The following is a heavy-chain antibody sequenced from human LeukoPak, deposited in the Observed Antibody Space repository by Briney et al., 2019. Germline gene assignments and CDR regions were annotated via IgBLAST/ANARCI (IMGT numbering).Heavy chain of an antibody. CDR3: ARVGLPAYSNGGLEN. CDR2: ISSGTSYI. Sequence: GGSLRLSCAASGFTFNTYTMNWVRQAPGKGLEWVSSISSGTSYIYYADSVKGRFTISRDNAENSLYLQMNSLRAEDTAVYFCARVGLPAYSNGGLENWGQGTLVTVSS. CDR1: GFTFNTYT. D-gene: IGHD6-19*01. J-gene: IGHJ4*02. V-gene: IGHV3-21*01.